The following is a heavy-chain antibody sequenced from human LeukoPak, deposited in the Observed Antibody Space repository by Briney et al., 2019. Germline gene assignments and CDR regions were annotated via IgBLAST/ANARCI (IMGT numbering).Heavy chain of an antibody. V-gene: IGHV4-31*03. D-gene: IGHD3-10*01. CDR1: GGSISSGGYY. CDR3: ARSPGSGSTFDY. J-gene: IGHJ4*02. Sequence: SQTLSLTCTVPGGSISSGGYYWSWIRQHPGKGLEWIGYIYHSGSTYYNPSLKSRVTISVDTSKNQFSLKLSSVTAADTAVYYCARSPGSGSTFDYWGQGTLVIVSS. CDR2: IYHSGST.